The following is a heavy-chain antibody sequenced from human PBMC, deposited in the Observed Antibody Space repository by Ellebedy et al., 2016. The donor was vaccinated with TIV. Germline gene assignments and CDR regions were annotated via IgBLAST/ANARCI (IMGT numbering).Heavy chain of an antibody. V-gene: IGHV3-15*01. D-gene: IGHD2-2*01. J-gene: IGHJ4*02. Sequence: PGGSLRLSCTASGFTFRNAWMSWVRQAPGKGLEWVGRIKSKSDGGTTDYAAPVKGRFSISRDDSKNMVYLQMNSLKTEDTAVYYCRDSSIDEDYWGQGTLVTVSS. CDR2: IKSKSDGGTT. CDR1: GFTFRNAW. CDR3: RDSSIDEDY.